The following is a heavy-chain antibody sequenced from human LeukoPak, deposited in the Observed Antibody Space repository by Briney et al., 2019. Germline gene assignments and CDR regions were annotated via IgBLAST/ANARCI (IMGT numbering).Heavy chain of an antibody. D-gene: IGHD6-13*01. J-gene: IGHJ4*02. CDR1: GFTFGDYA. V-gene: IGHV3-49*04. Sequence: GGYLRRSCTASGFTFGDYAMSWVRQAPGKGLEWVGFIRSKAYGGTTEYAASVKGRFTISRDDSKSIAYLQMNSLKTEDTAVYYCTRAAAGTFFDLGAFRDWGQGTLVTVSS. CDR2: IRSKAYGGTT. CDR3: TRAAAGTFFDLGAFRD.